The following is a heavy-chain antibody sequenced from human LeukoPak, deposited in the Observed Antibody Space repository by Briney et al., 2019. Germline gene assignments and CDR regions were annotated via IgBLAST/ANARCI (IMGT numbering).Heavy chain of an antibody. CDR1: GFTFNNYW. J-gene: IGHJ4*02. V-gene: IGHV3-7*01. CDR2: IREDGSEK. D-gene: IGHD3-10*01. CDR3: ARDLAGHYYGSGSSFDY. Sequence: PGGSLRLSCAASGFTFNNYWMSWVRQAPGKGLEWVANIREDGSEKYYVDSVKGQFTISRDNAKNSLFLQMNSLRAEDTAVYYCARDLAGHYYGSGSSFDYWGQGTLVTVSS.